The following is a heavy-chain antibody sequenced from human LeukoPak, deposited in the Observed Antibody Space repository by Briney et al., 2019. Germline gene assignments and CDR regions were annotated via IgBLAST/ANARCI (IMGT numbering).Heavy chain of an antibody. CDR2: IYYSGST. CDR3: ARDEGSAYPFDY. D-gene: IGHD3-22*01. J-gene: IGHJ4*02. Sequence: SETLSLTCTVSGGSISSHYWGWIRQPPGKGLEWIGSIYYSGSTYYNPSLKSRVTISVDTSKNQFSLNLNSVTAADTAVYFCARDEGSAYPFDYWGQGTLVTVSS. CDR1: GGSISSHY. V-gene: IGHV4-39*07.